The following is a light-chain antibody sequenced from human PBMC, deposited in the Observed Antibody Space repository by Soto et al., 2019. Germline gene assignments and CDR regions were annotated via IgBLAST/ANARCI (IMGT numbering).Light chain of an antibody. CDR1: SSDLGAYNY. V-gene: IGLV2-14*03. CDR3: GSYTTSSTLV. CDR2: DVS. J-gene: IGLJ2*01. Sequence: QSALTQPASVSGSPGQSITISCTGTSSDLGAYNYVSWYQQHPGKAPKLLIHDVSDRPSEVSNRFSGSKSGNTASLTVSGLQAEDEADYYCGSYTTSSTLVFGGGTKLTVL.